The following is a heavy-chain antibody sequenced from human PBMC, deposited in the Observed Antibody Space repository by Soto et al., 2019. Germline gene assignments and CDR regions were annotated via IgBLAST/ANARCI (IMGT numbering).Heavy chain of an antibody. V-gene: IGHV3-30*18. CDR2: ISYDGSNK. CDR3: AKDKRAVVVTAPFNY. Sequence: QVQLVESGGGVVQPGRSLRLSCAASGFTFSSYGMHWVSQVPGKGLEWVAVISYDGSNKYYADSVKGRFTISRDNSKNTLYLQMNSLRAEDTAVYYCAKDKRAVVVTAPFNYWGQGTLVTVSS. D-gene: IGHD2-21*02. CDR1: GFTFSSYG. J-gene: IGHJ4*02.